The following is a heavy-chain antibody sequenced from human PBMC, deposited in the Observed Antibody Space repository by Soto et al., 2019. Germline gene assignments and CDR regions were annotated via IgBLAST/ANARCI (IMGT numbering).Heavy chain of an antibody. Sequence: QVQLVQSGAEVKKPGASVKVSCKASGYTFTSYAISWVRQAPGQGLEWMGWISAYNGNTNYAQKLQGRVTMTTDTYXSTAYMELRSLRSDDTAVYYCATGWFGEFVYYFDYWGQGTLVTVSS. D-gene: IGHD3-10*01. CDR2: ISAYNGNT. J-gene: IGHJ4*02. CDR1: GYTFTSYA. CDR3: ATGWFGEFVYYFDY. V-gene: IGHV1-18*01.